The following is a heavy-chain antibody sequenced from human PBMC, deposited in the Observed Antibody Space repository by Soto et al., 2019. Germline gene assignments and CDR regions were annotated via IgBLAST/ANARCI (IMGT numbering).Heavy chain of an antibody. CDR1: GGSISSGGYY. J-gene: IGHJ4*02. CDR2: IYYSGST. Sequence: QVQLQESGPGLVKPSQTLSLTCSVSGGSISSGGYYWSWIRQHPGEGLEWIGNIYYSGSTLYNPSLKSRVTISVDTSKNHFSRKLSSVTAADTAVYYCARSYYGGRCDYWGPGTLVTVSS. CDR3: ARSYYGGRCDY. D-gene: IGHD1-26*01. V-gene: IGHV4-31*03.